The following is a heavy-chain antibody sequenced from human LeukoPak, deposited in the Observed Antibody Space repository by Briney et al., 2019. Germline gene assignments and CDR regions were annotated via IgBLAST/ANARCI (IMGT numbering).Heavy chain of an antibody. D-gene: IGHD5-18*01. J-gene: IGHJ4*02. Sequence: GASVKVSCKASGYTFTGYFMHWVRQAPGQGLEWMGWINPNSGATNYAQKFQGRVTMTRDTSISTVYMELSSLRSDDTAIYFCARGGLQLWFLVDYWGQGTLVTVSS. CDR2: INPNSGAT. V-gene: IGHV1-2*02. CDR1: GYTFTGYF. CDR3: ARGGLQLWFLVDY.